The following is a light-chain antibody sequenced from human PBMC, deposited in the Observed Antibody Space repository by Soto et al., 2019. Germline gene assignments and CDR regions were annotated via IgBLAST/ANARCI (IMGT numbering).Light chain of an antibody. V-gene: IGKV3-20*01. Sequence: EIVLTQYPATLSLSPGERYTLSCRASQSVSSYLAWYQQKPGQAPRLLIYDASNRATDITDRFSGSGSGTDFTLTISRLEPADFAVYYCQQYGSSPLTVGGGTKVDIK. CDR3: QQYGSSPLT. J-gene: IGKJ4*01. CDR1: QSVSSY. CDR2: DAS.